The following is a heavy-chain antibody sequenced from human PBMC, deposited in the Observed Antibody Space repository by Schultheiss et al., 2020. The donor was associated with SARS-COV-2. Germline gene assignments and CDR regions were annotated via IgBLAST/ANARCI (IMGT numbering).Heavy chain of an antibody. V-gene: IGHV3-33*08. CDR2: IWYDGSNK. CDR3: ARLGSGLDY. CDR1: GFTFSSYA. J-gene: IGHJ4*02. Sequence: GGSLRLSCAASGFTFSSYAMSWVRQAPGKGLEWVAVIWYDGSNKYYADSVKGRFTISRDNSKNTLYLQMNSLRAEDTAVYYCARLGSGLDYWGQGTLVTVSS. D-gene: IGHD1-14*01.